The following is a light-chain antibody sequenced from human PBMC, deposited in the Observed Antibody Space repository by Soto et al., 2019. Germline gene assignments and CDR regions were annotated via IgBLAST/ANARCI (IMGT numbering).Light chain of an antibody. CDR2: TNN. Sequence: QSVLTQPPSASGTPGQRVTISCSGTSSNIGSRTVNWYQQLPGTAPKLLIYTNNQRPSGVPDRFSGSKSGTSASLAISGLQSEDEADYYCSSYGGGDTFHVIFGGGTKLTVL. V-gene: IGLV1-44*01. J-gene: IGLJ2*01. CDR1: SSNIGSRT. CDR3: SSYGGGDTFHVI.